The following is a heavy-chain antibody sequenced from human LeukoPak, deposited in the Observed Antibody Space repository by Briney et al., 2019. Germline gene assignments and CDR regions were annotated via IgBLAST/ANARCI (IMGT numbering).Heavy chain of an antibody. Sequence: ASVKVSCKASGYTFTGYYMHWVRQAPGQGLEWMGWINPNSGGTNYAQKFQGRVTMTRDTSISTAYMELSSLRAEDTAVYYCAKEPIVVVPAAVPFFDYWGQGTLVTVSS. V-gene: IGHV1-2*02. J-gene: IGHJ4*02. CDR2: INPNSGGT. D-gene: IGHD2-2*01. CDR3: AKEPIVVVPAAVPFFDY. CDR1: GYTFTGYY.